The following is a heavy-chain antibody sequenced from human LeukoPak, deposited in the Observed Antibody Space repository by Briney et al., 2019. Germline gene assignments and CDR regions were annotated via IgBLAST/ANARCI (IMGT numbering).Heavy chain of an antibody. D-gene: IGHD1-14*01. CDR1: GFTVITND. CDR2: LYSDGNT. CDR3: ARGVEPLAANSLAY. J-gene: IGHJ4*02. V-gene: IGHV3-53*01. Sequence: GGSLRLSCAASGFTVITNDMTWVRQAPGKGLGWVSVLYSDGNTKYADSVQGRFTISRDNSKNTLYLEMNSLSPDDTAVYYCARGVEPLAANSLAYWGQGTLVTVSS.